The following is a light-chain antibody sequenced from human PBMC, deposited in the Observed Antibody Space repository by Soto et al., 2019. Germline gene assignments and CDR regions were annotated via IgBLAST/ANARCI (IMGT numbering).Light chain of an antibody. J-gene: IGLJ2*01. V-gene: IGLV2-23*01. CDR2: EGS. Sequence: QSALTQPASVSGSPGQSITISCTGTSSDVGSYNLVSWYQQHPGKAPKLMIYEGSKRPSGVSNRFSGSKSGNTASLTISGLQAEDEADYYCCLYAGSSTLVFGGVTKPTVL. CDR1: SSDVGSYNL. CDR3: CLYAGSSTLV.